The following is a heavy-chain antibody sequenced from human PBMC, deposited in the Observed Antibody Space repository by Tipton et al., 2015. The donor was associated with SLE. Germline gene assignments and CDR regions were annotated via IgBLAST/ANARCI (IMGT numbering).Heavy chain of an antibody. CDR2: INHSGST. V-gene: IGHV4-34*01. Sequence: TLSLTCAVYGGSFSGYYWSWIRQPPGKGLEWIGEINHSGSTNYNPSLKSRVTISVDTSKNQFSLKLSSVTAADTAVYYCARGFGADGFRGYDQVPTRYFDLWGRGTLVTVSS. D-gene: IGHD5-24*01. CDR1: GGSFSGYY. J-gene: IGHJ2*01. CDR3: ARGFGADGFRGYDQVPTRYFDL.